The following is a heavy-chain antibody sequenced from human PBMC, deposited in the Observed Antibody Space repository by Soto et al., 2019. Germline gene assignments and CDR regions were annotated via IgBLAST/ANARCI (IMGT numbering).Heavy chain of an antibody. D-gene: IGHD2-2*01. CDR3: PRSQGSSTSLEIYYYYYYGKDV. Sequence: QVQLVQSGAEVKKPGSSVKVSCKASGGTFGSYAISWVGQAPGQGLEWMGGIIPIPGTANYAQKFQGRVTIAADESTSTAYMELSSMRSEDTAVYYCPRSQGSSTSLEIYYYYYYGKDVWGKGTTVTVSS. J-gene: IGHJ6*04. CDR1: GGTFGSYA. V-gene: IGHV1-69*01. CDR2: IIPIPGTA.